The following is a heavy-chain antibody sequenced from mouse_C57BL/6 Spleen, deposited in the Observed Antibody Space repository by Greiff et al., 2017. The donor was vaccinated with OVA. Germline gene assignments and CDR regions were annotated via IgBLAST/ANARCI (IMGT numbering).Heavy chain of an antibody. CDR1: GYTFTSYW. CDR2: IYPSDSET. J-gene: IGHJ1*03. CDR3: ARRWDDWYFDV. V-gene: IGHV1-61*01. D-gene: IGHD4-1*01. Sequence: QVQLKQSGAELVRPGSSVKLSCKASGYTFTSYWMDWVKQRPGQGLEWIGNIYPSDSETHYNQKFKDKATLTVDKSSSTAYMQLSSLTSEDSAVYYCARRWDDWYFDVWGTGTTVTVSS.